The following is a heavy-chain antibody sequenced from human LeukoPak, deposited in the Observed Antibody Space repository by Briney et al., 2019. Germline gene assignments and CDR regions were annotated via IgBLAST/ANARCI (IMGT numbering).Heavy chain of an antibody. CDR1: VYTFTSYY. J-gene: IGHJ4*02. V-gene: IGHV1-46*01. CDR2: INPSGGST. D-gene: IGHD1-1*01. Sequence: ASVTVSCMASVYTFTSYYMHWVRQAPRQGLEWMGIINPSGGSTSYAQKFQGRVTMTRDTSTSTVYMELSSLRSEDTAVYYCAREPGGSGFDYWGQGTLVTVSS. CDR3: AREPGGSGFDY.